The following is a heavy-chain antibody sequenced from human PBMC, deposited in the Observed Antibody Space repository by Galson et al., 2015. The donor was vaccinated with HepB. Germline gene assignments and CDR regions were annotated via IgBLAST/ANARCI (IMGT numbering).Heavy chain of an antibody. D-gene: IGHD3-16*01. CDR3: LRDFDY. Sequence: SLRLSCAASGFTFSNAWMTWVRQAPGKGLEWVGLIESETYGGTADYAAPVKGRFTISRDDSKNTVYLQMNSLKTEDTAVYYCLRDFDYWGQGTLVTVPS. CDR2: IESETYGGTA. CDR1: GFTFSNAW. V-gene: IGHV3-15*04. J-gene: IGHJ4*02.